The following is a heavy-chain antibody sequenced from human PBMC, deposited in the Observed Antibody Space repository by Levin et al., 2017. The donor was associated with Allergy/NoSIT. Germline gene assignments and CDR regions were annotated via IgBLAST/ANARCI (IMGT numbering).Heavy chain of an antibody. CDR2: ISGYNRRT. Sequence: ISCKASGYTFTSHGISWVRQAPGQGLEWMGWISGYNRRTNTAQKFQGRVTMTTDTATSTAYMELRSLRSDDTAVYYCVRYHYDSSGFSPYYYYGLDVWGQGTTVTVSS. CDR3: VRYHYDSSGFSPYYYYGLDV. D-gene: IGHD3-22*01. CDR1: GYTFTSHG. V-gene: IGHV1-18*04. J-gene: IGHJ6*02.